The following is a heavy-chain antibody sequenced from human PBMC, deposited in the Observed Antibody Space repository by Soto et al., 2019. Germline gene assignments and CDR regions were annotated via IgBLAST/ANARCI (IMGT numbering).Heavy chain of an antibody. D-gene: IGHD3-22*01. CDR1: GFTFSSYG. V-gene: IGHV3-30*18. J-gene: IGHJ4*02. Sequence: GGSLRLSCAASGFTFSSYGMHWVRQAPGKGLEWVAVISYDGSNKYYVDSVKGRFTISRDNSKNTLYLQMNSLRAEDTAVYYCAKDLEDYYDSSGYSKLPDYWGQGTLVTVSS. CDR2: ISYDGSNK. CDR3: AKDLEDYYDSSGYSKLPDY.